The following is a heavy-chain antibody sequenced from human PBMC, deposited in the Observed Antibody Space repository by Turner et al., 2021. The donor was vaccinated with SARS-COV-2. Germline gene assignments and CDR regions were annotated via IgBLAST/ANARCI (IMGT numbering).Heavy chain of an antibody. CDR1: GASISSYY. J-gene: IGHJ5*02. V-gene: IGHV4-59*01. D-gene: IGHD3-10*01. Sequence: QVLLQASGPGLVKPSETLSLTCTVSGASISSYYWAWIRQPPGKRLEWIGYIYDRGSTNYNPSLRSRVTISVDTSKNQFSLKLTSVTAADTAVYFCARELTNNWFDPWGQGTLVTVSS. CDR3: ARELTNNWFDP. CDR2: IYDRGST.